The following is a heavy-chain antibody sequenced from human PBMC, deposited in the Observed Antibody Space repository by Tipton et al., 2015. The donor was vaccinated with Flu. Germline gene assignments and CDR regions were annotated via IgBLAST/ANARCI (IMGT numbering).Heavy chain of an antibody. CDR2: VTGSGDNT. Sequence: SLRLSCAASGSSFGGYAMSWVRQAPGKGLEWVSAVTGSGDNTYYADSVKGRFTISRDNSESTLYLQMNSLRAEDTAVYYCARRDNYDSSGFAPLFAWWGQGAPVTVSS. D-gene: IGHD3-22*01. CDR3: ARRDNYDSSGFAPLFAW. V-gene: IGHV3-23*01. CDR1: GSSFGGYA. J-gene: IGHJ4*02.